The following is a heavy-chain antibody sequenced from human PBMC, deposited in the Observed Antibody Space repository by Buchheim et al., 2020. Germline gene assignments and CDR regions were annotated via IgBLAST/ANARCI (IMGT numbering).Heavy chain of an antibody. V-gene: IGHV3-49*04. Sequence: EVQLVESGGGLVQPGRSLRLSCTASGFTFGDYAMSWVRQAPGKGLEWVGFIRSKAYGGTTEYAASVKGRFTISSDDSKSIAYLQMNSLKTEDTAVYYCTRRGVVPAATYYYYYGMDVWGQGTT. CDR2: IRSKAYGGTT. D-gene: IGHD2-2*01. CDR1: GFTFGDYA. J-gene: IGHJ6*02. CDR3: TRRGVVPAATYYYYYGMDV.